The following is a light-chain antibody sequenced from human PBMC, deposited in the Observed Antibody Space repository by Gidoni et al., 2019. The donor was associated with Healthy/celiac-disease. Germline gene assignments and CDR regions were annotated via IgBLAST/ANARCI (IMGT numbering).Light chain of an antibody. J-gene: IGLJ1*01. Sequence: QSVLTQPPSVSGAPGQRVTISCTGSSSNIGAGYDVHWYQQLPGTAPKLLIYGNSNRPSGVPDRFSGSKSGTSASLAITGLQAEDEADYYCQSYDSSPRDYVFGTGTKVTVL. CDR2: GNS. CDR3: QSYDSSPRDYV. CDR1: SSNIGAGYD. V-gene: IGLV1-40*01.